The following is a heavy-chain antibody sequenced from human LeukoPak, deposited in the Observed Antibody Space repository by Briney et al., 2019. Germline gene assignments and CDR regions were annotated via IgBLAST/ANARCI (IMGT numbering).Heavy chain of an antibody. CDR3: ARLAMATYFDY. D-gene: IGHD5-24*01. Sequence: SETLSLTCSVSGGSISGTTYYWGWIRQPPGKGLEWIGSIYYSGSTYYNPSLKSRVTISVDTSKNQFSLKLSSVTAADTAVYYCARLAMATYFDYWGQGTLVTVSS. V-gene: IGHV4-39*01. CDR1: GGSISGTTYY. J-gene: IGHJ4*02. CDR2: IYYSGST.